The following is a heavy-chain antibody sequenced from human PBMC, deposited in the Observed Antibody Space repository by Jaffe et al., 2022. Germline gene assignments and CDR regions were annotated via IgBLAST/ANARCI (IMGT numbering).Heavy chain of an antibody. CDR2: IGSNGSSI. D-gene: IGHD2-15*01. V-gene: IGHV3-48*03. CDR1: GFTFSSFE. Sequence: EVQLVESGGGLVQPGGSLRLSCAASGFTFSSFEMNWVRQAPGKGLEWISYIGSNGSSIYYADSVKGRFTISRDNSKNSLYLQMNSLRAEDTAVYYCARGTVVVLWGQGTLVTVSS. J-gene: IGHJ4*02. CDR3: ARGTVVVL.